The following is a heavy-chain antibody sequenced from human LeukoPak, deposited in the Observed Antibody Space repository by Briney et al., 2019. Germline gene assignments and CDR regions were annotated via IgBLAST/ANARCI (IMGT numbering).Heavy chain of an antibody. V-gene: IGHV3-23*01. D-gene: IGHD3-9*01. J-gene: IGHJ4*02. Sequence: GGSLRLSCAASGFTFSSYAMSWVRQAPGEGLGWVSAISGIGGSTYYADSVKGRFTISRDNSKNTLYLQMNSLRAEDTAVYYCAKPRPHFGWSNWGQGTLVTVSS. CDR1: GFTFSSYA. CDR2: ISGIGGST. CDR3: AKPRPHFGWSN.